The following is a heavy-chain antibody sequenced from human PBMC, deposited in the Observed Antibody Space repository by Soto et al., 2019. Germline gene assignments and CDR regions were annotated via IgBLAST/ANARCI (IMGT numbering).Heavy chain of an antibody. CDR3: ARGHRILEWFHCPRWFDP. V-gene: IGHV4-30-2*01. J-gene: IGHJ5*02. Sequence: SKTLSLTCAVSGGSISSGGYSWSCIRQPPGKGLEWIGYIYHSGSTYYNPSLKSRVTISVDRSKNQFSLKLSSVTAADTAVYYWARGHRILEWFHCPRWFDPWGQARLVTVPS. CDR1: GGSISSGGYS. D-gene: IGHD3-3*01. CDR2: IYHSGST.